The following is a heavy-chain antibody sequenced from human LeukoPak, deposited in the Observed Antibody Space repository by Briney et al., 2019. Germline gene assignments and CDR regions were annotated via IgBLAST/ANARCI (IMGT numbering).Heavy chain of an antibody. CDR2: MNPNSGNT. CDR1: GGTFSSYA. Sequence: ASVKVSCKASGGTFSSYAINWVRQAIGQGLEWMGWMNPNSGNTGYAQKFQGRVTMTRNTSISTAYMELSSLRSEDTAVYYCARALRGLRSDYSLGYWGQGTLVTVST. CDR3: ARALRGLRSDYSLGY. D-gene: IGHD4-17*01. V-gene: IGHV1-8*02. J-gene: IGHJ4*02.